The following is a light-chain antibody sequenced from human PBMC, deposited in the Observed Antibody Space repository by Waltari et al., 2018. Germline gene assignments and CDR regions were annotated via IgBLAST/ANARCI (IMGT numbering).Light chain of an antibody. J-gene: IGLJ1*01. V-gene: IGLV2-14*03. Sequence: QSALTQPASVSGSPGQSITISCTGTSSDVGGYDYVSWYQQHPGKAPKLILYDVSNRHLECSHRFSGSESGNTASLTISGLQADDEAEYYCGSYTSSTTLAFGTGTKVTVL. CDR2: DVS. CDR3: GSYTSSTTLA. CDR1: SSDVGGYDY.